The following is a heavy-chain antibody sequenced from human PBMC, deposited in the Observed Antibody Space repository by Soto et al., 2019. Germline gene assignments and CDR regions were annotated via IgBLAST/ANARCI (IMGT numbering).Heavy chain of an antibody. D-gene: IGHD2-2*01. CDR3: AIKGYQLLLGYFDY. Sequence: SETLSLTCTVSGASITSTSYHWGWIRQPPGKGLEWIGNFYYSGSTYYNPSLRSRVTISVDKSKNQFSLKLSSVTAADTAVYYCAIKGYQLLLGYFDYWGQGTLVTVSS. CDR2: FYYSGST. V-gene: IGHV4-39*07. CDR1: GASITSTSYH. J-gene: IGHJ4*02.